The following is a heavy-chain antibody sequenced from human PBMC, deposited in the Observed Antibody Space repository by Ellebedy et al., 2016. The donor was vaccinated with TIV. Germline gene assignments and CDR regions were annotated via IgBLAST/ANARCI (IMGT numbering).Heavy chain of an antibody. V-gene: IGHV3-9*01. D-gene: IGHD3-22*01. Sequence: GGSLRLSXAASGFTFDDYAMHWVRQAPGKGLEWVSGISWNSGSIGYADSVKGRFTISRDNAKNSLYLQMNSLRAEDTALYYCAKDRDSSGYYPYYYYYGMDVWGQGTTVTVSS. CDR1: GFTFDDYA. CDR2: ISWNSGSI. J-gene: IGHJ6*02. CDR3: AKDRDSSGYYPYYYYYGMDV.